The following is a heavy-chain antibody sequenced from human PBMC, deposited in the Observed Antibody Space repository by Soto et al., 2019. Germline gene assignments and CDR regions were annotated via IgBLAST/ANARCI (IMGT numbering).Heavy chain of an antibody. CDR3: GSGGGEDGVDD. D-gene: IGHD2-21*01. Sequence: QVQLVQSGAEVKQPGSSVKVSCKASGGIFTKYSISWVRQAPGQGLEWMGRVIPLLGVTNYEQNFQGRVTIAADKSWRTVYMQLSRLKSADAAIYDCGSGGGEDGVDDWGQGTTVTVSS. CDR2: VIPLLGVT. V-gene: IGHV1-69*02. CDR1: GGIFTKYS. J-gene: IGHJ6*02.